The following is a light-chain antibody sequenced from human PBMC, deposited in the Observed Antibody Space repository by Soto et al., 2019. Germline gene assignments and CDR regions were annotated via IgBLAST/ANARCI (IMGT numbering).Light chain of an antibody. Sequence: LGLTHSPATLSSSPGERATLSCRARQTVGVRLAWYQHKPGQAPRLLIYGASSRATGIPDRFSGSGSGTDFTLTISRLEPEDFAVYYCQQYGSSPPTFGQGTKVDIK. CDR1: QTVGVR. V-gene: IGKV3-20*01. CDR3: QQYGSSPPT. J-gene: IGKJ1*01. CDR2: GAS.